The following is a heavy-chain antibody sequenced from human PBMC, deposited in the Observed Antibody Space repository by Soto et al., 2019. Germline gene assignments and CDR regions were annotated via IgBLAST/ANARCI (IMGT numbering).Heavy chain of an antibody. CDR3: ASEITMVRGVIGFDY. J-gene: IGHJ4*02. V-gene: IGHV1-46*01. D-gene: IGHD3-10*01. CDR1: GYTFTSYY. Sequence: RASVKVSCKASGYTFTSYYMHWVRQAPGQGLEWMGIINPSGGSTSYAQKFQGRVTMTRDTSTSTVYMELSSLRSEDTAVYYCASEITMVRGVIGFDYWGQGTLVTVSS. CDR2: INPSGGST.